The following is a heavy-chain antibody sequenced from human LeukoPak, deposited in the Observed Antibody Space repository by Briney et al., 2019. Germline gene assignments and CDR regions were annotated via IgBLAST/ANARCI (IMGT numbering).Heavy chain of an antibody. Sequence: GASVKVSCKASVGTFSSYAISWVRQAPGQGREWMGRIIPILGIANYAQKLQGRVTITADKSTSTDYMELSSLRSEDTAVYYCARDKGRYCSGGSCYEVRTTKYVGVFDIWGQGTMVTVSS. D-gene: IGHD2-15*01. V-gene: IGHV1-69*04. CDR2: IIPILGIA. CDR3: ARDKGRYCSGGSCYEVRTTKYVGVFDI. J-gene: IGHJ3*02. CDR1: VGTFSSYA.